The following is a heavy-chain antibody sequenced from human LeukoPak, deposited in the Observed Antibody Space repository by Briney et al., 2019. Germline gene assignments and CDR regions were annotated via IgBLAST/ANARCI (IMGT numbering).Heavy chain of an antibody. CDR1: GGSISSSSYY. J-gene: IGHJ5*02. V-gene: IGHV4-39*01. CDR3: AGSSAGGWFDP. D-gene: IGHD6-6*01. CDR2: IYYSGST. Sequence: SETLSLTCTVSGGSISSSSYYWGWIRQPPGKGLEWIGSIYYSGSTYYNPSLKSRVTISVDTSKNQFSLKLSSVTAADTAVYYCAGSSAGGWFDPWGQGTLVTVSS.